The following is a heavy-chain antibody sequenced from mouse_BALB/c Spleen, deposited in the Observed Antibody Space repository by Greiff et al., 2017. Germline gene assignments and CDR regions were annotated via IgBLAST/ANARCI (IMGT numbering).Heavy chain of an antibody. D-gene: IGHD2-1*01. CDR3: ARVNGNYSAWFAY. CDR2: ISSGGSYT. CDR1: GFTFSSYA. J-gene: IGHJ3*01. V-gene: IGHV5-9-4*01. Sequence: DVKLQESGGGLVKPGGSLKLSCAASGFTFSSYAMSWVRQSPEKRLEWVAEISSGGSYTYYPDTVTGRFTISRDNAKNTLYLEMSSLRSEDTAMYYCARVNGNYSAWFAYWGQGTLVTVSA.